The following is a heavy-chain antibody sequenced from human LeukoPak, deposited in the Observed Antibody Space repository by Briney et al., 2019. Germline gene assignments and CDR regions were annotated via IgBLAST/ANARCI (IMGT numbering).Heavy chain of an antibody. J-gene: IGHJ4*02. CDR1: GFTFSIYW. D-gene: IGHD2-15*01. V-gene: IGHV3-73*01. CDR3: TRHLIGSTPFDY. CDR2: IRRKPNSYAT. Sequence: PGGSLRLSCAASGFTFSIYWMSWVRQASGKGLEWVCRIRRKPNSYATAYTASVKGRFTISRDDSKNMAYLQMNSLNTEDTAMYYCTRHLIGSTPFDYWGQGTLVSVSS.